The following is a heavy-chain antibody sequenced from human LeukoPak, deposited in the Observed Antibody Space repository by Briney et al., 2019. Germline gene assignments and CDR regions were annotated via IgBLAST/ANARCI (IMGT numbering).Heavy chain of an antibody. D-gene: IGHD3-10*01. V-gene: IGHV3-48*03. CDR3: ARGRYASGSYGRRGWVHYMDV. CDR2: ISSSGSTI. J-gene: IGHJ6*03. Sequence: GGSLRLSCAASGVTFSSYEMNWVRQAPGKGLEWVSYISSSGSTIYYPYSVKGRFTISRNNAKNSPYLQMNRLRAEDTAVYHCARGRYASGSYGRRGWVHYMDVWGKGTTVTLS. CDR1: GVTFSSYE.